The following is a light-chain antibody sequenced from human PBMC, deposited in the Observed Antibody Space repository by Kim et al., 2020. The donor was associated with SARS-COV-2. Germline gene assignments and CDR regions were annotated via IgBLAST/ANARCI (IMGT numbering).Light chain of an antibody. CDR1: QSINSW. J-gene: IGKJ2*01. V-gene: IGKV1-5*03. CDR2: KAS. Sequence: CAAVGDRVTITCRASQSINSWLAWYQQKPGKAPKLLIYKASYLESGVPSRFSGSESGTEFTLTISSLQPDDFATYYCHQYKSYPYTFGQGTKLEI. CDR3: HQYKSYPYT.